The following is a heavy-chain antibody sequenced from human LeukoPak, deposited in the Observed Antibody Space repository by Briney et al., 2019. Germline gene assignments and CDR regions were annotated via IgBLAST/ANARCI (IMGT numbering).Heavy chain of an antibody. D-gene: IGHD3-10*01. Sequence: KPSETLSLTCAVYGGSFSGYYWSWIRQPPGKGLEWIGEINHSGSTNYNPSLKSRVTISVDTSKNQFSLKLSSVTAADTAVYYCARDSTNYGYYGMDVWGQGTTVTVSS. CDR1: GGSFSGYY. V-gene: IGHV4-34*01. CDR2: INHSGST. J-gene: IGHJ6*02. CDR3: ARDSTNYGYYGMDV.